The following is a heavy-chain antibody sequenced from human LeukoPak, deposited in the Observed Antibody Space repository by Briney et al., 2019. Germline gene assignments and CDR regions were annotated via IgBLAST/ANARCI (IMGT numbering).Heavy chain of an antibody. CDR1: GFTFSSYS. D-gene: IGHD1-26*01. V-gene: IGHV3-21*01. J-gene: IGHJ4*02. Sequence: GSLRLSCAASGFTFSSYSMNWVRQAPGKGLEWVSSISSSSSYIYYADSVKGRFTISRDNSRNTLYLQLNSLRAEDTAVYYCTRDPIMGVPDYFDYWGQGTLVAVSS. CDR3: TRDPIMGVPDYFDY. CDR2: ISSSSSYI.